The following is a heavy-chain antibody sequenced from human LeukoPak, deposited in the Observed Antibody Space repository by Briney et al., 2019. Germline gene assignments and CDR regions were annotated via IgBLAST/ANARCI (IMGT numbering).Heavy chain of an antibody. V-gene: IGHV3-74*01. Sequence: GGSLRLSCASSGFTFSSYWMHWVRQAPGKGLVWVSRIKSDGSNTSYADSVKGRFTISRDNDKNTLYLQMNSLRAEGTAVYYCARTSAARYAFDIWGQGTMVTVSS. D-gene: IGHD6-6*01. CDR2: IKSDGSNT. CDR1: GFTFSSYW. J-gene: IGHJ3*02. CDR3: ARTSAARYAFDI.